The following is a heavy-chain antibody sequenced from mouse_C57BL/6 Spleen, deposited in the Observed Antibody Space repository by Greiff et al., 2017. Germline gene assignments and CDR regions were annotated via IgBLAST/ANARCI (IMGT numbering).Heavy chain of an antibody. CDR2: IDPSDSET. Sequence: VQLQQPGAELVRPGSSVKLSCKASGYTFTSYWMHWVKQRPIQGLEWIGNIDPSDSETKYNQKFKDKATLTVDKSSSTAYMQLSSLTSEDSAVYYCARLDYYAMDYWGQGTSVTVSS. V-gene: IGHV1-52*01. J-gene: IGHJ4*01. CDR3: ARLDYYAMDY. CDR1: GYTFTSYW.